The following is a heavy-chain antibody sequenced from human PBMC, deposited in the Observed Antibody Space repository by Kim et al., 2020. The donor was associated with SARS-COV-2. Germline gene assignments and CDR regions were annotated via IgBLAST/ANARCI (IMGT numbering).Heavy chain of an antibody. Sequence: SETLSLTCAVYGGSFSGYYWSWIRQPPGKGLEWIGEINHSGSTNYNPSLKSRVTISVDTSKNQFSLKLSSVTAADTAVYYCAIGFYGPTDYWGQGTLVTVSS. CDR2: INHSGST. CDR1: GGSFSGYY. D-gene: IGHD3-16*01. CDR3: AIGFYGPTDY. J-gene: IGHJ4*02. V-gene: IGHV4-34*01.